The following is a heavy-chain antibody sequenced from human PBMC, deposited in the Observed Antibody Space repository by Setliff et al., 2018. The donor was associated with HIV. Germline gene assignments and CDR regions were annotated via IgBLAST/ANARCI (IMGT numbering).Heavy chain of an antibody. J-gene: IGHJ3*02. V-gene: IGHV1-3*01. D-gene: IGHD1-26*01. CDR3: ARGTRVGANDVFDI. CDR2: INGGNGNT. CDR1: GYTFTNYA. Sequence: ASVKVSCKTSGYTFTNYALHWVRQAPGQRLDWMGWINGGNGNTKYSQKFQGRVTIIRDTSASTAYMELSSLRSEDTAVYYCARGTRVGANDVFDIWGQGTMVTVSS.